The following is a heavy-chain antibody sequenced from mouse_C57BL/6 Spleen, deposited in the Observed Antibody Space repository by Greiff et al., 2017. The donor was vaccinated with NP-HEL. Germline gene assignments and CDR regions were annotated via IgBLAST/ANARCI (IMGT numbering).Heavy chain of an antibody. CDR3: AREEITTVVAYYFDY. V-gene: IGHV1-82*01. CDR2: IYPGDGDT. D-gene: IGHD1-1*01. J-gene: IGHJ2*01. CDR1: GYAFSSSW. Sequence: QVQLQQSGPELVKPGASVKISCKASGYAFSSSWMNWVKQRPGKGLEWIGRIYPGDGDTNYNGKFKGKATLTADKSSSTAYMQLSSLTSEDSAVYVCAREEITTVVAYYFDYWGQGTTLTVSS.